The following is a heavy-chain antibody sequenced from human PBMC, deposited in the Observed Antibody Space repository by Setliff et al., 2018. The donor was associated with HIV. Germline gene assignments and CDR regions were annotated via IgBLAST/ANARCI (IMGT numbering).Heavy chain of an antibody. V-gene: IGHV1-69*13. CDR2: IIPMYNIP. D-gene: IGHD6-13*01. J-gene: IGHJ3*02. CDR3: ARDQTGVAAAAFGGGSAWSDEGFDI. Sequence: SVKISCKTSGGTLSNYVITWVRQAPGQGLEWMGMIIPMYNIPAYAQKFQGRVTFTADESTSTAYMELSSLSSEDTAVYYCARDQTGVAAAAFGGGSAWSDEGFDIWGQGTMVTVSS. CDR1: GGTLSNYV.